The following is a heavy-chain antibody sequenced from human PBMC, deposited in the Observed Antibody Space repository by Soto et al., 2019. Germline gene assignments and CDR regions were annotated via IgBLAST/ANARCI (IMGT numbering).Heavy chain of an antibody. V-gene: IGHV1-18*01. CDR1: GYIFTSYG. Sequence: QVQLVQSGAEVKKPGASVKVSCKASGYIFTSYGVSWVRQAPGQGLEWLGWINGYNGNTNYGQNFQGRVTMTTDTSTSTAYMELRSLRSDDTAVYYGARMGDVPYYYYGMDVWGQGTTVIVSS. J-gene: IGHJ6*02. D-gene: IGHD3-16*01. CDR3: ARMGDVPYYYYGMDV. CDR2: INGYNGNT.